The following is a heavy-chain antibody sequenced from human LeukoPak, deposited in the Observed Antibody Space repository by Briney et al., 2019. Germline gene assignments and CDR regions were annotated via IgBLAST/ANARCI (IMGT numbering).Heavy chain of an antibody. D-gene: IGHD2-15*01. CDR2: ISWNSGSI. CDR3: AKDSCSGGSCYSFDY. J-gene: IGHJ4*02. Sequence: PGGFLRLSCAASGFTFDDYAMHWVRQAPGKGLEWVSGISWNSGSIGYADSVKGRFTISRDNAKNSLYLQMNSLRAEDTALYYCAKDSCSGGSCYSFDYWGQGTLVTVSS. CDR1: GFTFDDYA. V-gene: IGHV3-9*01.